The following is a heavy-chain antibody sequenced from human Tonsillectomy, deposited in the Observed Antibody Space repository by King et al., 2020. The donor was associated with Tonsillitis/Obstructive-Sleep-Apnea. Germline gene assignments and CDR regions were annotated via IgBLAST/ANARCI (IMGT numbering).Heavy chain of an antibody. CDR3: ARDAPQREGDIVVVPARY. V-gene: IGHV1-69*01. J-gene: IGHJ4*02. CDR1: GGTFSSYA. Sequence: QLVQSGAEVKKPGSSVKVSCKASGGTFSSYAISWVRQAPGQGLDWMGGIIPIFGTANYAQKFQGRVTSTAAESTRTAYMELSSLRSEDTAVDYCARDAPQREGDIVVVPARYWGQGTLVTVSS. D-gene: IGHD2-2*01. CDR2: IIPIFGTA.